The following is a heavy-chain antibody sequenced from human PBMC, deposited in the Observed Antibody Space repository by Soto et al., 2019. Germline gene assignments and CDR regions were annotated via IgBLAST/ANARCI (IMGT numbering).Heavy chain of an antibody. CDR1: GFTFSISA. CDR3: AKMRRDAYNRIDT. J-gene: IGHJ5*02. CDR2: ISGSGDST. V-gene: IGHV3-23*01. Sequence: PGGCLRLSCAASGFTFSISAMAWVRQAPGKGLEWVSSISGSGDSTYYADSVKGRFTISRDTSKNTLYLQTNSLRAEDTAVYYCAKMRRDAYNRIDTWGQGSLVTVSS. D-gene: IGHD1-20*01.